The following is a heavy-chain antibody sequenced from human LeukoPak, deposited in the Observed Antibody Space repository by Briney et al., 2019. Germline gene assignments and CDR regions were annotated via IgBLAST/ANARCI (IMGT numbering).Heavy chain of an antibody. V-gene: IGHV1-69*01. Sequence: GSSVKVSCKASGGTFSSYAISWVRQAPGQGLEWMGGIIPIFGTANYAQKFQGRVTITADESTSTAYMELSSLRSEDTAVYYCATITSSGWYFDYWGQGTLVTVSS. CDR2: IIPIFGTA. CDR3: ATITSSGWYFDY. CDR1: GGTFSSYA. J-gene: IGHJ4*02. D-gene: IGHD6-19*01.